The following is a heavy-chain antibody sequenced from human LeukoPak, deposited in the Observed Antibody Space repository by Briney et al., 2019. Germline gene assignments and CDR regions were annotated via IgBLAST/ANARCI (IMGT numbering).Heavy chain of an antibody. CDR1: GFTVSSNY. J-gene: IGHJ4*02. CDR3: ASSDPFDY. V-gene: IGHV3-21*01. CDR2: IGISSSSI. Sequence: GGSLRLSCAASGFTVSSNYMSWVRQAPGKGLEWVSSIGISSSSIYYADSVKGRFTISRDNAKNSLYLQMNSLRAEDTAVYYCASSDPFDYWGQGTLVTVSS.